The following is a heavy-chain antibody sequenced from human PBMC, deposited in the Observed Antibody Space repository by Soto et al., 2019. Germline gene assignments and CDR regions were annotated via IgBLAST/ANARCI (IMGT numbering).Heavy chain of an antibody. Sequence: GESLKISCKGSGYSFTSYWIGWVRQMPGKGLEWMGIIYPGDSDTGYSPSFQGQVTISADKSISTAYLQWSSLKASDTAMYYCARHPHQYCSGGSCYSGYYYYYMDVWAKGPRSPSP. CDR1: GYSFTSYW. V-gene: IGHV5-51*01. CDR3: ARHPHQYCSGGSCYSGYYYYYMDV. D-gene: IGHD2-15*01. J-gene: IGHJ6*03. CDR2: IYPGDSDT.